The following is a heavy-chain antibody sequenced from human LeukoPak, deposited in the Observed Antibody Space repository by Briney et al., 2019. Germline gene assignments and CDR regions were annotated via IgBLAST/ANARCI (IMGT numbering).Heavy chain of an antibody. V-gene: IGHV4-59*01. Sequence: SETLSLTCTVSGGSISSYYWSWIRQPPGKGLEWIGYIYYSGSTNYNPSLKSRVTISVDTSKNQFSLKLSSVTAAGTAVYYCARVRSGAFDIWGQGTMVTVSS. J-gene: IGHJ3*02. CDR3: ARVRSGAFDI. D-gene: IGHD3-10*01. CDR2: IYYSGST. CDR1: GGSISSYY.